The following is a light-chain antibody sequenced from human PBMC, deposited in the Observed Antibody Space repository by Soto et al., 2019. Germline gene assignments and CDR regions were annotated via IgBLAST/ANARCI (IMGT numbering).Light chain of an antibody. V-gene: IGLV2-14*01. CDR3: SSYTTSSSVV. J-gene: IGLJ2*01. Sequence: QSVLTQPASVSGSPGQSITISCTGTSSDVGGYNYVSWYQQHPAKAPKLMIYAVSNRPSGVSNRFSGSKSGNTASLTISGLQAEDEADYYCSSYTTSSSVVFGGGTKVTVL. CDR1: SSDVGGYNY. CDR2: AVS.